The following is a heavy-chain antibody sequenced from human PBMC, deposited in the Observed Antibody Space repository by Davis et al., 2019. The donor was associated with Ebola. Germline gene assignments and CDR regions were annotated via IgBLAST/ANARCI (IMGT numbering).Heavy chain of an antibody. D-gene: IGHD6-13*01. CDR1: GYTFTSYG. V-gene: IGHV1-18*01. Sequence: SVTVYYKASGYTFTSYGISWVRQAPGQGLEWMGWISAYNGNTNYAQKLQGRVTMTTDTSTSTAYMELRSLRSDDTAVYYCARVIAAAGTRWFDPWGQGTLVTVAS. CDR2: ISAYNGNT. CDR3: ARVIAAAGTRWFDP. J-gene: IGHJ5*02.